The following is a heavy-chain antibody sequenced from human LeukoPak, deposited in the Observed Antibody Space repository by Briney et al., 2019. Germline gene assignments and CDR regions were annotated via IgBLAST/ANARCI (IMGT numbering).Heavy chain of an antibody. D-gene: IGHD3-22*01. CDR1: GGSISSYY. CDR2: IQYTGGT. J-gene: IGHJ3*02. Sequence: PSETLSLTCTVSGGSISSYYWSWVRQPPGKGLEWIGYIQYTGGTKYTPSLKSRVTISLHTSKNQFSLILSSATAADTAVYYCARLPDENYYDRGGYYYGGTFDIWGQGTMVTVSS. CDR3: ARLPDENYYDRGGYYYGGTFDI. V-gene: IGHV4-59*08.